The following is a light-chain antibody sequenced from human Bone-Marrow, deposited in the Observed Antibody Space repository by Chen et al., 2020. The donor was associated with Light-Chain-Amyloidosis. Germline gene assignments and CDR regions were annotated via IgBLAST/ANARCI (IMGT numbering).Light chain of an antibody. Sequence: EIVLIQSPATLSLSPGERATLSCRASQSVSSYLAWYQQKPGQAPRLLIYDASNRATGIPARFSGSGSGTDFTLTISSLEPEDFAVYDCQQRSNWPQTFGQGTKLEIK. J-gene: IGKJ2*01. CDR3: QQRSNWPQT. V-gene: IGKV3-11*01. CDR2: DAS. CDR1: QSVSSY.